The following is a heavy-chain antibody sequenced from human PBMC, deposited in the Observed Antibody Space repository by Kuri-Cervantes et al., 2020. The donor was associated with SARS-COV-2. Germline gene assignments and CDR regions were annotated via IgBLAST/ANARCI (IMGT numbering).Heavy chain of an antibody. Sequence: ASVKVSCKASGYTFTGYYMHWVRQAPGQGLEWMGWINPNSGGTNYAQKFQGRVTMTRDTSISTAYMELSSLRSEDTAVYYCARDGVSGYDHFDYWGQGTLVTAPQ. J-gene: IGHJ4*02. CDR1: GYTFTGYY. V-gene: IGHV1-2*02. CDR2: INPNSGGT. CDR3: ARDGVSGYDHFDY. D-gene: IGHD5-12*01.